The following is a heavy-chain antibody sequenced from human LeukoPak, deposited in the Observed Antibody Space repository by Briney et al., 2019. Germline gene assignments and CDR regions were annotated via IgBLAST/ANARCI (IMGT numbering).Heavy chain of an antibody. J-gene: IGHJ5*02. CDR1: GYSISSGYY. CDR2: IYHSGST. V-gene: IGHV4-38-2*02. Sequence: PSETLSLTCTVSGYSISSGYYWGWIRQPPGKGLEWIGSIYHSGSTYYNPSLKSRVTISVDTSKNQFSLKLSSVTAADTAVYYCARHLKRITMMGKNWFDPWGQGTLVTVSS. CDR3: ARHLKRITMMGKNWFDP. D-gene: IGHD3-22*01.